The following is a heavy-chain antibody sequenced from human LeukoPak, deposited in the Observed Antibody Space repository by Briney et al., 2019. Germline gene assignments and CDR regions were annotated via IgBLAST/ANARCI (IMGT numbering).Heavy chain of an antibody. CDR1: GFTFSSYS. D-gene: IGHD3-22*01. V-gene: IGHV3-21*01. J-gene: IGHJ4*02. CDR2: ISSSSSYI. Sequence: GGSLRLSCAASGFTFSSYSMNWVRQAPGKGLEWVSSISSSSSYIYYADSVKGRFTISRDNAKNSLYLQMNSLRAEDTAVYYRARHRYYYDSSGSPHFVYWGQGTLVTVSS. CDR3: ARHRYYYDSSGSPHFVY.